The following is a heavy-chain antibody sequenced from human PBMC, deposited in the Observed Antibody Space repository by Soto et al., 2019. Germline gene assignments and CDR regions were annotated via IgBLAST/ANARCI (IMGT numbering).Heavy chain of an antibody. V-gene: IGHV1-58*02. CDR2: IVVGSGNT. CDR3: AAGHCSGGSCSRYY. J-gene: IGHJ4*02. D-gene: IGHD2-15*01. CDR1: GFTFTSSA. Sequence: GASVKVSCKASGFTFTSSAMQWVRQARGQRLEWIGWIVVGSGNTNYAQKFQERVTITRDMSTSTAYMELSSLRSEDTAVYYCAAGHCSGGSCSRYYWGQGALVTVSS.